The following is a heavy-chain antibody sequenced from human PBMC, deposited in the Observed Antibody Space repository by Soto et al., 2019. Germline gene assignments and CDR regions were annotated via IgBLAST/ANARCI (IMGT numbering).Heavy chain of an antibody. J-gene: IGHJ6*02. Sequence: GGSLRLSCAASGFTFSSYGMHWVRQAPGKGLEWVAVIWYDGSNKYYADSVKGRFTISRDNSKNTLYLQMNSLRAEDTAVYYCARDLRKTTSSYSSGWPTRLGYYYYGMDVWGQGTTVTVSS. CDR2: IWYDGSNK. CDR1: GFTFSSYG. D-gene: IGHD6-19*01. CDR3: ARDLRKTTSSYSSGWPTRLGYYYYGMDV. V-gene: IGHV3-33*01.